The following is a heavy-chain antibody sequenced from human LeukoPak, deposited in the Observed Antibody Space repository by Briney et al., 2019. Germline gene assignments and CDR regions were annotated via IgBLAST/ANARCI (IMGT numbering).Heavy chain of an antibody. Sequence: ASVKVSCKASGYTFTGHYMHWVRQAPGQGLEWMGWINPNSGGTNYAQKFQGRVTMTRDTSISTAYMELSRLRSDDTAVYYCARDSPVGLYDSSGYYYPYGMDVWGQGTTVTVSS. CDR1: GYTFTGHY. V-gene: IGHV1-2*02. CDR3: ARDSPVGLYDSSGYYYPYGMDV. J-gene: IGHJ6*02. D-gene: IGHD3-22*01. CDR2: INPNSGGT.